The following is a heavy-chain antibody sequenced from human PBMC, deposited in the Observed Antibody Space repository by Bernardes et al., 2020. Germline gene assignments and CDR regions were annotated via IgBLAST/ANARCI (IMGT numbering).Heavy chain of an antibody. CDR2: IYYSGST. D-gene: IGHD6-19*01. J-gene: IGHJ3*02. Sequence: SETLSLTCTVSGGSISSYYWSWIRQPPGKGLEWIGYIYYSGSTNDNPSRKSRVTISVDTSKNQFSLKLSPVTAADTSVYYGARVGSSRVGDAFGIWSQGTMNTVSS. CDR3: ARVGSSRVGDAFGI. CDR1: GGSISSYY. V-gene: IGHV4-59*01.